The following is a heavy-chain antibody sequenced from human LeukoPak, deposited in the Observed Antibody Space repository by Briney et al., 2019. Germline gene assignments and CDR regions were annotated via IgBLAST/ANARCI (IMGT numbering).Heavy chain of an antibody. CDR2: IYYSGSGST. CDR3: ARHLGPTMVRGVVIAYYGMDA. CDR1: GGSISSYY. J-gene: IGHJ6*02. V-gene: IGHV4-59*08. Sequence: PSETLSLTCTVSGGSISSYYWAWIRQPPGKGLEGIGYIYYSGSGSTNYNPSLKSRVTISADTSKQQFSLKLSSVTAADTAVYYCARHLGPTMVRGVVIAYYGMDAWGQGTTVTVSS. D-gene: IGHD3-10*01.